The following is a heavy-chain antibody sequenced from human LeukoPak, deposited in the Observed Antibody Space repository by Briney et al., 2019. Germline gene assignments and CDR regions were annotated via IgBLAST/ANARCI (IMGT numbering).Heavy chain of an antibody. V-gene: IGHV3-23*01. CDR3: AKARSLGSGSSLPYFDY. CDR1: GFTFSSFG. Sequence: GGSLRLSCAASGFTFSSFGMSWVRQAPGKGLEWVSAISSTGGTAYYADSVKGRFTISRDNAKNSLYLQMNSLRAEDTAVYYCAKARSLGSGSSLPYFDYWGQGTLVTVSS. J-gene: IGHJ4*02. CDR2: ISSTGGTA. D-gene: IGHD3-10*01.